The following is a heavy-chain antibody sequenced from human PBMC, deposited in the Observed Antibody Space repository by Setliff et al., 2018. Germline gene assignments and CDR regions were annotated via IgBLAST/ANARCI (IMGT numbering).Heavy chain of an antibody. D-gene: IGHD6-13*01. Sequence: PSETLSLTCTVHGGSFRDYHWSWIRQAPGKGLEWIGEINDSGGTKFNPSLKSRGTMSVDTSKSQISLKLSSVTAADTAVYYCARDMDSGSWGGLVFDIWGQGTMVTVSS. CDR1: GGSFRDYH. J-gene: IGHJ3*02. CDR3: ARDMDSGSWGGLVFDI. V-gene: IGHV4-34*01. CDR2: INDSGGT.